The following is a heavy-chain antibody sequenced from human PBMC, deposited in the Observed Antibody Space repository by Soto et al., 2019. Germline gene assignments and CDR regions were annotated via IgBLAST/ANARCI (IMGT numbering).Heavy chain of an antibody. CDR1: GGTFSSYA. V-gene: IGHV1-69*13. CDR2: IIPIFGTA. Sequence: SVKVSCKASGGTFSSYAISWVRQAPGQGLEWMGGIIPIFGTANYAQKFQGRVTITADESTSTAYMELSSLRSEDTAVYYCARAVAGFHACDIWGQGTMVTVSS. CDR3: ARAVAGFHACDI. J-gene: IGHJ3*02. D-gene: IGHD6-19*01.